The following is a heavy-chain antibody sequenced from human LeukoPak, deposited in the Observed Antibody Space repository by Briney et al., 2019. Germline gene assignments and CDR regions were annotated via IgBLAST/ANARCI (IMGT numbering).Heavy chain of an antibody. V-gene: IGHV3-23*01. J-gene: IGHJ5*01. D-gene: IGHD2-21*01. CDR2: LSDNGGSP. CDR1: GFTFSSYA. Sequence: GSLRLSCAASGFTFSSYAMSWVRQAPGKGLEWVSSLSDNGGSPYYADSVKGRFTISRDNSKNTLHLHLNSLRVEDTAVYYCAKDPETYSSRWFDSWGQGTLVTVSS. CDR3: AKDPETYSSRWFDS.